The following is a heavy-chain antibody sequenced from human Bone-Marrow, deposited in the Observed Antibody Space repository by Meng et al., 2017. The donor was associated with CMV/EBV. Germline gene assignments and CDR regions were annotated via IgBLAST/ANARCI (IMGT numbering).Heavy chain of an antibody. CDR3: ARDRVYYGSGSYYSTWFDP. CDR2: INPNSGGT. Sequence: FTGYYMHWVRQAPGQGLEWMGWINPNSGGTNYAQKFQGRVTMTRDTSISTAYMELSRLRADDTAVYYCARDRVYYGSGSYYSTWFDPWGQGTPVTVSS. J-gene: IGHJ5*02. CDR1: FTGYY. V-gene: IGHV1-2*02. D-gene: IGHD3-10*01.